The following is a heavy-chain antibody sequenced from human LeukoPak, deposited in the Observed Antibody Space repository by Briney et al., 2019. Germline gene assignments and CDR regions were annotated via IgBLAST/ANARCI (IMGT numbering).Heavy chain of an antibody. CDR3: AIRSDGAYCGGDCFYLDY. D-gene: IGHD2-21*02. J-gene: IGHJ4*02. V-gene: IGHV1-69*04. CDR2: IIPILNIE. CDR1: GGTFSSFA. Sequence: ASVKVSCTTSGGTFSSFALTWVRLAPGQGLGGMGRIIPILNIEEYAQRFQGRVTITADTSTSTVYMELSSLRSEDTAIYYCAIRSDGAYCGGDCFYLDYWGQGTLVTVSS.